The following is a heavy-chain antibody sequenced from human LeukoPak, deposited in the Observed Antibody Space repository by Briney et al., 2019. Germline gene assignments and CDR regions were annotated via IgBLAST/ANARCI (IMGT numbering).Heavy chain of an antibody. CDR3: ARADDFGDYDC. Sequence: PGGSLRLSCAASGFTVSSKYMSWVRQAPGKGLEWVSIIYPGGTTYYADSVKGRFTISRDNSKHTVYLKMHSLKADDAAVYYCARADDFGDYDCWGQGTLVTVSS. V-gene: IGHV3-53*01. D-gene: IGHD4-17*01. CDR1: GFTVSSKY. CDR2: IYPGGTT. J-gene: IGHJ4*02.